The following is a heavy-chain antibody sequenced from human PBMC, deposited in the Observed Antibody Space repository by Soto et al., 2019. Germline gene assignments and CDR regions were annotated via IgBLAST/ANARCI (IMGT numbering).Heavy chain of an antibody. CDR2: IKKDGSEK. Sequence: GGSLRLSCAASGFAFSTYWMTWVRQAPGKGLEWVTNIKKDGSEKYYMDSVKGRFTVSRDNAQNSVYLQIDSLRPEDTAVYYCARGSTWGYFFDYWGQGTLVTVSS. V-gene: IGHV3-7*04. D-gene: IGHD3-16*01. J-gene: IGHJ4*02. CDR1: GFAFSTYW. CDR3: ARGSTWGYFFDY.